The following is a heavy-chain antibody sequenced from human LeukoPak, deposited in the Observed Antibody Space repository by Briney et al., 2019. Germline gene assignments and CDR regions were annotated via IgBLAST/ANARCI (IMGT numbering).Heavy chain of an antibody. CDR3: ARRGSSGWYGGMIDY. Sequence: PSETLSLICTVSGGSISSYYWSWIRQPPGKGLEWIGYIYYSGSTNYNPSLKSRVTISVDTSKNQFSLKLSSVTAADTAVYYCARRGSSGWYGGMIDYWGQGTLVTVSS. CDR2: IYYSGST. D-gene: IGHD6-19*01. CDR1: GGSISSYY. V-gene: IGHV4-59*01. J-gene: IGHJ4*02.